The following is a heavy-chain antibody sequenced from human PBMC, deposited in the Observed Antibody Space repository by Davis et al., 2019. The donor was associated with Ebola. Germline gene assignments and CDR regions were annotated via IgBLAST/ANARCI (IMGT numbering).Heavy chain of an antibody. V-gene: IGHV3-7*01. D-gene: IGHD3-10*01. J-gene: IGHJ3*02. CDR1: GFTFSSYW. CDR2: IIQDGSDK. CDR3: ARQGVIPYQGAFDI. Sequence: PGGSLRLSCAASGFTFSSYWMNWVRQAPGKGLEWVANIIQDGSDKRYVDSGKGLFTISGDNAKNSLYLQMNSLRAEDTAVYYCARQGVIPYQGAFDIWGQGTMVTVSS.